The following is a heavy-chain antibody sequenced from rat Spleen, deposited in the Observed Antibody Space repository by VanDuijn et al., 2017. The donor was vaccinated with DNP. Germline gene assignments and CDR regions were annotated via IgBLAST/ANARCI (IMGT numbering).Heavy chain of an antibody. D-gene: IGHD1-9*01. V-gene: IGHV5-7*01. CDR1: GFTFSDYN. Sequence: EVQLVQSGGGSVQPGRSLKLSCAGSGFTFSDYNMAWVRQAPKKGLEWVATISFDGSDTNYRDSVKGRFTISRDNAKSTLYLQMDSLRSEDTATYYCAKVRTTGIPGFAYWGQGTLVTVSS. J-gene: IGHJ3*01. CDR3: AKVRTTGIPGFAY. CDR2: ISFDGSDT.